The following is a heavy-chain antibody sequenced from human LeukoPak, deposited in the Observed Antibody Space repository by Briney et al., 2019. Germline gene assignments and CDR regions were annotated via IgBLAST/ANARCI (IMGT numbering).Heavy chain of an antibody. D-gene: IGHD3-3*01. Sequence: PGGSLRLSCAASGFIFSHYGMHWVRQAPGKGLEWVAVIWSDGSNRFYAGSVKGRFTISRDNSQNTLFLQMNSLRAEDTAMYYCARDSTSYYDFWSGYCFDYWGQGTLVTVSS. CDR2: IWSDGSNR. CDR1: GFIFSHYG. J-gene: IGHJ4*02. CDR3: ARDSTSYYDFWSGYCFDY. V-gene: IGHV3-33*01.